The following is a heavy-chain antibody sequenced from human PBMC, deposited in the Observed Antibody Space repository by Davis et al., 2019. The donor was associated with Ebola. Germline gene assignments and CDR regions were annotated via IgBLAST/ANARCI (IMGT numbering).Heavy chain of an antibody. J-gene: IGHJ4*02. CDR1: GFTFSSYG. V-gene: IGHV3-30*18. D-gene: IGHD3-10*01. Sequence: GESLNISCAAPGFTFSSYGMHRVRQAPGKGLVWVAVISYDGSNKYYADSVKGRFTISRDNSKNTLYLQMNSLRAEDTAVYYCAKDFYYGSGSYYNGALNYWGQGTLVTVSS. CDR2: ISYDGSNK. CDR3: AKDFYYGSGSYYNGALNY.